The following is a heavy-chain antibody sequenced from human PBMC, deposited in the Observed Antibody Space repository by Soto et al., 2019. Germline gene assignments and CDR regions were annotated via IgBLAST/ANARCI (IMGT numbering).Heavy chain of an antibody. CDR2: INHSGST. CDR1: GGSFSGYY. J-gene: IGHJ5*02. V-gene: IGHV4-34*01. Sequence: SETLSLTCAVYGGSFSGYYWSWIRQPPGKGLEWIGEINHSGSTNYNPSLKSRVTISVDTSKNQFSLKLSSVTAADTAVYYCARPFWSGYYNWIDPWGQGTLVTVSS. D-gene: IGHD3-3*01. CDR3: ARPFWSGYYNWIDP.